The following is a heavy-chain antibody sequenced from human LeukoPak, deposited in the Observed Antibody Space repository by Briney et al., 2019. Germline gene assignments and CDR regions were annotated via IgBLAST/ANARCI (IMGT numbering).Heavy chain of an antibody. Sequence: ASVKVSCTASGYTFTSYGISWVRQAPGQGLEWMGWISAYNGNTNYAQKLQGRVTMTTDTSTSTAYMELRSLRSDDTAVYYCARARGGYYDSSGYPDYWGQGTLVTVSS. CDR3: ARARGGYYDSSGYPDY. D-gene: IGHD3-22*01. J-gene: IGHJ4*02. V-gene: IGHV1-18*01. CDR1: GYTFTSYG. CDR2: ISAYNGNT.